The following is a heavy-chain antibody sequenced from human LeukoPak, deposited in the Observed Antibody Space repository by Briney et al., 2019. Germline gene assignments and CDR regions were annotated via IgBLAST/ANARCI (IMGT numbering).Heavy chain of an antibody. D-gene: IGHD2-2*02. CDR2: IYYSRST. V-gene: IGHV4-39*01. CDR3: ARQDYTGGFDY. J-gene: IGHJ4*02. Sequence: SETLSLTCTVSGGSISSSSYYWGWIRQPPGKGLEWIGSIYYSRSTYYNPSLKSRVTISVDTSKNQFSLKLSSVTAADTAVYYCARQDYTGGFDYWGQGTLVTVSS. CDR1: GGSISSSSYY.